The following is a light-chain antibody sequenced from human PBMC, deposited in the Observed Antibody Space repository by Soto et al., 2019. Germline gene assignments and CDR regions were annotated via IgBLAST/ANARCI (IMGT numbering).Light chain of an antibody. CDR1: SSDVGSNY. CDR2: ETN. CDR3: GTLDSSLSADV. J-gene: IGLJ1*01. Sequence: QSVLTQPPSVSAAPGQTVTISCSGSSSDVGSNYVCWYQQFSGSAPKLLIYETNKRSSGIPDRFSGSKSGASATLAITGLQTGDEADYYCGTLDSSLSADVFGTGTKVTVL. V-gene: IGLV1-51*02.